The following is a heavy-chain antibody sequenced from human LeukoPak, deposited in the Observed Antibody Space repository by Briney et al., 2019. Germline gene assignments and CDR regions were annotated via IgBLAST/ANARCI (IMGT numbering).Heavy chain of an antibody. D-gene: IGHD5-18*01. Sequence: PGGSLRLSCAASGFTFSSYAMSWVRQAPGKGLEWVSAISGSGGSTYYADSVKGRFTISRDNSKSTLYLQMNSLRAEDTAVYYCAKDIAVDTAMGPLSVDYWGQGTLVTVSS. V-gene: IGHV3-23*01. J-gene: IGHJ4*02. CDR2: ISGSGGST. CDR1: GFTFSSYA. CDR3: AKDIAVDTAMGPLSVDY.